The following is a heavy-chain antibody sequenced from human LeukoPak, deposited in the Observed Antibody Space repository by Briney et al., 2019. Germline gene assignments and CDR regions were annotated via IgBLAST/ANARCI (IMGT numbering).Heavy chain of an antibody. V-gene: IGHV3-20*04. D-gene: IGHD1-1*01. CDR1: GFSFNDYG. Sequence: GGSLRLSCAASGFSFNDYGMIWVRQAPGKGLEWVSSISWSGVSTGYADSVKGRFTISRDTANNSLFLQINSLRAEDTALYYCARDAGTAFDIWGQGTLVTISS. J-gene: IGHJ4*02. CDR3: ARDAGTAFDI. CDR2: ISWSGVST.